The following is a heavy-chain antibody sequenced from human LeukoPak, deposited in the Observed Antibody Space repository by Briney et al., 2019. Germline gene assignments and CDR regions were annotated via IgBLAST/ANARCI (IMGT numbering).Heavy chain of an antibody. CDR2: IYYSGST. V-gene: IGHV4-39*01. Sequence: SETLSLTCTVSGGSISRSSYYWGWIRQPPGKGLEWIGSIYYSGSTYYNPSLKSRVTISVDTSKNQFSLKLSSVTAADTAVYYCARHSSGYYPGAFDIWGQGTMVTVS. D-gene: IGHD3-22*01. CDR1: GGSISRSSYY. CDR3: ARHSSGYYPGAFDI. J-gene: IGHJ3*02.